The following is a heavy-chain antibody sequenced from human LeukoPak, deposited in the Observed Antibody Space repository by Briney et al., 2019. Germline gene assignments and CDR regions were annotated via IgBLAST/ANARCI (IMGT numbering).Heavy chain of an antibody. D-gene: IGHD3-3*01. CDR1: GGSISSGSYY. CDR2: IYYSGST. V-gene: IGHV4-39*07. Sequence: PSETLSLTCTVSGGSISSGSYYWVWIRQPPGKGLEWIGSIYYSGSTYSNPSLESRVTISVDTSKNQFSLKLSSVTAADTAVYYCARGRGRVYYDFWSGYYASRETNPVPYYFDYWGQGTLVTVSS. CDR3: ARGRGRVYYDFWSGYYASRETNPVPYYFDY. J-gene: IGHJ4*02.